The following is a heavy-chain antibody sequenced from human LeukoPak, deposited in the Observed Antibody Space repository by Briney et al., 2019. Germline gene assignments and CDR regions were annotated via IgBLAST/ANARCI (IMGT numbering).Heavy chain of an antibody. CDR1: GYTFNSYY. D-gene: IGHD3-3*01. V-gene: IGHV5-51*01. CDR2: IYPGDPNT. Sequence: KPGESLKISCKGSGYTFNSYYIAWVRQMPGRGLEWMGMIYPGDPNTRYSPSFEGQVTISIDRSIGTAYLQWSSLKASDTAMYYCARGVDIWSGSPYFDFWGQGTLVTVSS. CDR3: ARGVDIWSGSPYFDF. J-gene: IGHJ4*02.